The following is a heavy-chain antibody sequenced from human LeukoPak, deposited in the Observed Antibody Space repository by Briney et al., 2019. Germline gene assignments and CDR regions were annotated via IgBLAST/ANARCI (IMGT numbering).Heavy chain of an antibody. CDR3: AIVGATNSFDY. V-gene: IGHV1-69*05. J-gene: IGHJ4*02. Sequence: GASVKVSCKASGGTFSSYAISWVRQAPGQGLEWMGGIIPIFGTANYAQKFQGRVTITTDESTSTAYMELSSLRSEDTAVYYCAIVGATNSFDYWGQGTLDTVSS. CDR2: IIPIFGTA. CDR1: GGTFSSYA. D-gene: IGHD1-26*01.